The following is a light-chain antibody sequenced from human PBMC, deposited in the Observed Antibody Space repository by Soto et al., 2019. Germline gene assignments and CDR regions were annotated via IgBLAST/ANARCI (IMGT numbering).Light chain of an antibody. CDR2: AAS. J-gene: IGKJ1*01. CDR1: PGIRND. V-gene: IGKV1-6*01. Sequence: AIQMTQSPSSLSASVGGSVTITCRASPGIRNDLGWYQQRPGKAPKLLIYAASSLESGVPSRFSGSGSGTDFTLTISSLQPEDFATYFCLQDHNYPRTFGQGTKVDI. CDR3: LQDHNYPRT.